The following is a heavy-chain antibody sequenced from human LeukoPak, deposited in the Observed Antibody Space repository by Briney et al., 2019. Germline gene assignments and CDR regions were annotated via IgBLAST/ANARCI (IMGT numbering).Heavy chain of an antibody. V-gene: IGHV3-21*01. D-gene: IGHD6-13*01. CDR1: GFTFSDYS. Sequence: GGSLRLTCADSGFTFSDYSMNWVCQAPGKGLEWVSSISSTSIYIYYADPVKGRFTISRDNAKNSLFLQMNSLRAEDTAVYYCASGAVAAAGTDYSGQGTLVTVSS. CDR2: ISSTSIYI. CDR3: ASGAVAAAGTDY. J-gene: IGHJ4*02.